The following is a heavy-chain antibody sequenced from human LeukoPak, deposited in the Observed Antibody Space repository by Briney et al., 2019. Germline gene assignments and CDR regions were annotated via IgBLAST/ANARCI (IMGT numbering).Heavy chain of an antibody. Sequence: GESLKIPCKGFGYSFTSYWIGWVRQMPGKGLEGMGIIYPGDSDTTYSPSFQGQVTISADKSTSTASLQWSSLKASDTAMYYCASPSSGWGSAFDIWGQGTMVTVSS. D-gene: IGHD6-19*01. CDR1: GYSFTSYW. CDR2: IYPGDSDT. J-gene: IGHJ3*02. CDR3: ASPSSGWGSAFDI. V-gene: IGHV5-51*01.